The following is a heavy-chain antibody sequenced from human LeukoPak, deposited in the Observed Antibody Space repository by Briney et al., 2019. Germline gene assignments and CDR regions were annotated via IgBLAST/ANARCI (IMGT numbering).Heavy chain of an antibody. D-gene: IGHD2-21*01. J-gene: IGHJ2*01. Sequence: SETLSLTCAVYGGSFRGFYWSWIRQPPEKGLEWIGEINHTGSTGYSPSLKSRVTISLDTSKNQFSLKLSSVTAADTAVYFCARHSTAIWYFDLWGRGTLVTVSS. CDR1: GGSFRGFY. V-gene: IGHV4-34*01. CDR2: INHTGST. CDR3: ARHSTAIWYFDL.